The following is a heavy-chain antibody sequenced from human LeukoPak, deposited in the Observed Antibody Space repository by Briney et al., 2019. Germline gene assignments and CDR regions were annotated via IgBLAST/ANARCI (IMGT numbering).Heavy chain of an antibody. V-gene: IGHV3-15*01. CDR3: TTDLESPDDYDFWSGYYIYYFDY. J-gene: IGHJ4*02. D-gene: IGHD3-3*01. CDR1: GFTFSNAW. CDR2: IKSKTDGGTT. Sequence: TGGSLRLSCAASGFTFSNAWMSWVRQAPGKGLEWVGRIKSKTDGGTTDYAAPVKGRFTISRDDSKNTLYLQMNSLKTEDTAVYYCTTDLESPDDYDFWSGYYIYYFDYWGQGTLVTVSS.